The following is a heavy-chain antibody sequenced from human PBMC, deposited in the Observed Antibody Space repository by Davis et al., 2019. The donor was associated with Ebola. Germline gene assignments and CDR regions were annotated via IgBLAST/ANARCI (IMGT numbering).Heavy chain of an antibody. CDR2: ISYDGSNK. CDR1: GYTFSSYA. J-gene: IGHJ6*02. V-gene: IGHV3-30-3*01. D-gene: IGHD2-2*02. CDR3: ARDYLAVVVPAAIAGGGMDV. Sequence: PSETLSLTCAASGYTFSSYAMHWVRQAPGRGLEWVAVISYDGSNKYYADSVKGRFTISRDNSKNTLYLQMNSLRAEDTAVYYCARDYLAVVVPAAIAGGGMDVWGQGTTVTVSS.